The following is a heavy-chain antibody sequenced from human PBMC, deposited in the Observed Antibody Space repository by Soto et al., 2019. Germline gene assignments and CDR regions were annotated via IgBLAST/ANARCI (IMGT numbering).Heavy chain of an antibody. J-gene: IGHJ6*03. CDR2: MNPNSGNT. Sequence: ASVKVSCKASGYTFTSYDINWVRQATGQGLEWMGWMNPNSGNTGYAQKFQGRVTMTRNTSISTAYMELSSLRSEDTAVYYCARVSYHCWSGYYPPFDYMDVWGKATTVTVSS. CDR1: GYTFTSYD. D-gene: IGHD3-3*01. V-gene: IGHV1-8*01. CDR3: ARVSYHCWSGYYPPFDYMDV.